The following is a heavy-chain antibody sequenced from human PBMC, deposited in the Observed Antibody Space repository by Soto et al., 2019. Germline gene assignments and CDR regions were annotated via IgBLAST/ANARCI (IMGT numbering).Heavy chain of an antibody. V-gene: IGHV1-69*13. J-gene: IGHJ3*02. D-gene: IGHD5-18*01. CDR2: IIPIFGTA. CDR1: GGTFSSSS. Sequence: GASVKVSCKASGGTFSSSSISWVRQAPGQGLEWMGGIIPIFGTANYTQKFQGRVTITADESTSTAYMELSSLRTEDTGVYFCARDIYSYGSVGTPDIWGQGTMVTVSS. CDR3: ARDIYSYGSVGTPDI.